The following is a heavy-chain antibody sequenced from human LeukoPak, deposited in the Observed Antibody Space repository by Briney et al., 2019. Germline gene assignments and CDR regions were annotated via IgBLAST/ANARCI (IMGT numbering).Heavy chain of an antibody. Sequence: PGGSLRLSCTASGFTLSTYSMNWVRQAPGKGLEWVAFITSSSSTIYYADSVKGRFTISRDNAKNSLYLQMNSLRAEDTAVYYCARALLAYCGGDCYNGFDPWGQGTLVTVSS. J-gene: IGHJ5*02. CDR1: GFTLSTYS. CDR2: ITSSSSTI. D-gene: IGHD2-21*02. CDR3: ARALLAYCGGDCYNGFDP. V-gene: IGHV3-48*01.